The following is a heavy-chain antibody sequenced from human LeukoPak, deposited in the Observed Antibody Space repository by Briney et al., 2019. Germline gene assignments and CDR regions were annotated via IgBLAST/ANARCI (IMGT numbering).Heavy chain of an antibody. CDR1: GYSISNGYY. D-gene: IGHD6-19*01. CDR2: IYHSGST. Sequence: SETLSLTCTVSGYSISNGYYWGWIRQPPGKGLEWIGSIYHSGSTYYNPSLKSRVTISVDKSKNQVSLKLNSVTAADTAVYYCARQRGAGYSSGWYWWFDPWGQGTLVTVSS. V-gene: IGHV4-38-2*02. CDR3: ARQRGAGYSSGWYWWFDP. J-gene: IGHJ5*02.